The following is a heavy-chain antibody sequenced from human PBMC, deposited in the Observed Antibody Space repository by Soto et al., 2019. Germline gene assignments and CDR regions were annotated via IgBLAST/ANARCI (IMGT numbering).Heavy chain of an antibody. J-gene: IGHJ4*02. CDR1: GFTSSTNG. V-gene: IGHV3-33*01. Sequence: QVQLVETGGGVVHPGRPLRPSCAASGFTSSTNGRHWVRQAPGKGLEWVALIWYDGSNKYYADSVKGRFTISRDNSKNTLYLQMNSLRAEDTAVYYCARDQGRCSGGSCYLGSFDYWGQGILVTVSS. CDR3: ARDQGRCSGGSCYLGSFDY. CDR2: IWYDGSNK. D-gene: IGHD2-15*01.